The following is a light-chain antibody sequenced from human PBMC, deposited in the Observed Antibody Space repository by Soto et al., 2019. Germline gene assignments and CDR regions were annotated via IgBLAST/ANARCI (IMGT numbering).Light chain of an antibody. Sequence: AIQLPKSTYSLSASLGDRFTITCRASQGISSALAWYQQKPGKAPKLLIYDASSLESGVPSRFSGSGSGTDFTLTISSLQPEDFATYYCQQFNNYITFGQGTRLEIK. CDR3: QQFNNYIT. CDR1: QGISSA. CDR2: DAS. J-gene: IGKJ5*01. V-gene: IGKV1D-13*01.